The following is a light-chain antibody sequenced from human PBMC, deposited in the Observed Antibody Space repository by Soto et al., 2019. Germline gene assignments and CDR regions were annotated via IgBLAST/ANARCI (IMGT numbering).Light chain of an antibody. Sequence: DIQMTQSPSSLSASVGDRVTITCRASQGIRHYLAWYQQKPGKVPKLLIYGASTRASGIPARFSGSGSGTEFTLTISSLQSEDFGVYYCHHYNNWPPWTFGQGTKVDIK. CDR3: HHYNNWPPWT. CDR2: GAS. CDR1: QGIRHY. V-gene: IGKV1-27*01. J-gene: IGKJ1*01.